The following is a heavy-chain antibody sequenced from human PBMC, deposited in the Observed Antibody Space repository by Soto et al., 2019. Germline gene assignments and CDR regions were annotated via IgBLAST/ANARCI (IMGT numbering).Heavy chain of an antibody. V-gene: IGHV4-59*08. CDR1: GGSISSYC. Sequence: SETLSLTCTVSGGSISSYCWSWIRQPPGKGLEWIGYIYYSGSTNYNPSLKSRVTISVDTSKNQFSLKLSSVTAADTAVYYCARLVWSYGTWFDPWGQGTLVTVS. CDR3: ARLVWSYGTWFDP. D-gene: IGHD5-18*01. CDR2: IYYSGST. J-gene: IGHJ5*02.